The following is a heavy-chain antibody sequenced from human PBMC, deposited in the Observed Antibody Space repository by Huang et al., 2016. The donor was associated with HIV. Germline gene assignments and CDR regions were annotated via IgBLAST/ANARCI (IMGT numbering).Heavy chain of an antibody. CDR2: INHSGKT. V-gene: IGHV4-34*02. J-gene: IGHJ4*02. CDR3: ARRYNSRRDY. Sequence: QVQLEQWGAGLLKASETLSLTCAVYGGSFSGYYWNWLRQAPGKGLELVGEINHSGKTNYSPSLKSRVNMSVDTSKSQFSLYLTSLSAADTGTYFCARRYNSRRDYWGRGTLVTVHS. D-gene: IGHD3-22*01. CDR1: GGSFSGYY.